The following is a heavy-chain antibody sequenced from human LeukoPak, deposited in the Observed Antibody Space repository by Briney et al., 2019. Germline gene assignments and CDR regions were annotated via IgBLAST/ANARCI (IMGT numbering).Heavy chain of an antibody. Sequence: GGSLSLSCAASGFKFDDYGMSWVRQVPGKGLEWVSGINWNGGSRGYADSVKGRFTISRDNAKNSVYLQMNSLRSEDTAFYHCARDRCSSTSCYSTPNWLDPWGQGTLVTVSS. V-gene: IGHV3-20*01. D-gene: IGHD2-2*02. CDR3: ARDRCSSTSCYSTPNWLDP. CDR2: INWNGGSR. CDR1: GFKFDDYG. J-gene: IGHJ5*02.